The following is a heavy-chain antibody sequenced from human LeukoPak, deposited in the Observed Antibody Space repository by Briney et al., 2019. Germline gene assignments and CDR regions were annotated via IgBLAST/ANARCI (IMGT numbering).Heavy chain of an antibody. D-gene: IGHD1-1*01. V-gene: IGHV4-38-2*01. J-gene: IGHJ4*02. Sequence: SETLSLTCAVSGSSITSNYFWAWFRQPPGTGLEWIATIYHSWGIYFNPSLKSRVSISLDASNNQFFLKLASVTAADTAIYYCARNVTAGFFDYWGQGILITVPS. CDR3: ARNVTAGFFDY. CDR1: GSSITSNYF. CDR2: IYHSWGI.